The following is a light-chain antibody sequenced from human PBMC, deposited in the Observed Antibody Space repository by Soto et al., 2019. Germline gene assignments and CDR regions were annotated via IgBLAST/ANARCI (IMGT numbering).Light chain of an antibody. CDR2: AAS. Sequence: DIQMTQSPSSLSASVGDRVTITCRASQSISSYLNWYQQKPGKAPQLLIYAASSLQSGVPSRFSGRGSGTDFTPTISSLHPEDFATYYCQQSYSTPSFGGGTKVEIK. J-gene: IGKJ4*01. CDR1: QSISSY. CDR3: QQSYSTPS. V-gene: IGKV1-39*01.